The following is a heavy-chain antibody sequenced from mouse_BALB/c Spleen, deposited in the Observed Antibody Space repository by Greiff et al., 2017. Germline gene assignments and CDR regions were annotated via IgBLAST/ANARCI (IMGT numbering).Heavy chain of an antibody. CDR3: ARDRFQANLAWFAY. V-gene: IGHV5-6-3*01. J-gene: IGHJ3*01. D-gene: IGHD6-1*01. CDR1: GFTFSSYG. Sequence: EVKVEESGGGLVQPGGSLKLSCAASGFTFSSYGMSWVRQTPDKRLELVATINSNGGSTYYPDSVKGRFTISRDNAKNTLYLQMSSLKSEDTAMYYCARDRFQANLAWFAYWGQGTLVTVSA. CDR2: INSNGGST.